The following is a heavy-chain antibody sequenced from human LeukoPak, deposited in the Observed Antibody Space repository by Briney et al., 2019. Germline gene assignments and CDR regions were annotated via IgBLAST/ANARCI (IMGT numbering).Heavy chain of an antibody. Sequence: GASVKVSCKASGYTFTVNCIHWVRHAPGQGLEWMGWINPNSGGTNYAQKFQGRVTMTRDTSISTAYMELSRLRSDDTAVYYCASATVQMATPRFAGHYSSQGTLVTVSS. CDR3: ASATVQMATPRFAGHY. CDR1: GYTFTVNC. J-gene: IGHJ4*02. D-gene: IGHD1-1*01. V-gene: IGHV1-2*02. CDR2: INPNSGGT.